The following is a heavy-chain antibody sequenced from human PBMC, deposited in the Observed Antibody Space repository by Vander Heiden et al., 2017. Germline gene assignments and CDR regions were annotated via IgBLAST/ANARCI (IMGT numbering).Heavy chain of an antibody. D-gene: IGHD4-17*01. CDR2: ISSSSSTI. CDR3: AKDADYGEYH. CDR1: GLTCSSDS. V-gene: IGHV3-48*01. J-gene: IGHJ5*02. Sequence: EVQLVDTGGGLVPPGGSLRPSCAPSGLTCSSDSMNWVRQAPGKGLEWISYISSSSSTIYYADSVKGRFTISRDNAKNSLYLQMNSLRAEDTAVYYCAKDADYGEYHWGQGTLVTVSS.